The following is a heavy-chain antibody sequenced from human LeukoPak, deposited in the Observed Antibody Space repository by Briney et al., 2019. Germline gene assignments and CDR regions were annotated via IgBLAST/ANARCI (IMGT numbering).Heavy chain of an antibody. J-gene: IGHJ4*02. V-gene: IGHV1-2*06. Sequence: ASVKVSCKDSGYTFTGYYMHWVRQAPGQGLEWMGRINPNSGGTNYAQKFQGRVTMTRDTSISTAYMELSRLRSDDTAVYYCARGDLIVGATTFDYWGQGTLVTVSS. CDR3: ARGDLIVGATTFDY. D-gene: IGHD1-26*01. CDR2: INPNSGGT. CDR1: GYTFTGYY.